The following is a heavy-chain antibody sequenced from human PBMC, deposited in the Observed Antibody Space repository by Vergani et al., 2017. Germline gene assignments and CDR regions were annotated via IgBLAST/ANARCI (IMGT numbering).Heavy chain of an antibody. V-gene: IGHV3-48*03. CDR2: ISSSGSTI. D-gene: IGHD1-14*01. J-gene: IGHJ5*02. CDR3: ARDPPGSFDP. CDR1: GFTFSSYE. Sequence: EVQLVESGGGLVQPGGSLRLSCAASGFTFSSYEMNWVRQAPGKGLEWVSYISSSGSTIYYADSVKGRFTISRDTAKKSLYLKMNSLRAEDTAVYYCARDPPGSFDPWGQGTLVTVSS.